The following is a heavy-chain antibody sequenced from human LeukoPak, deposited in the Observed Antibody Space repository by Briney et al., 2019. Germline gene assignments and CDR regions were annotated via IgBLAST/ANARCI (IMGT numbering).Heavy chain of an antibody. Sequence: PSQTLSLTCTVSGGSISSGSYYWSWIRQPAGKGLEWIGRIYTSGSTNYNPSLKSRVTISVDTSKNQFSLKLSSVTAADTAVYYCARGLRWLVEYYFDYWGHGTLVTVSS. CDR3: ARGLRWLVEYYFDY. CDR1: GGSISSGSYY. CDR2: IYTSGST. D-gene: IGHD6-19*01. J-gene: IGHJ4*01. V-gene: IGHV4-61*02.